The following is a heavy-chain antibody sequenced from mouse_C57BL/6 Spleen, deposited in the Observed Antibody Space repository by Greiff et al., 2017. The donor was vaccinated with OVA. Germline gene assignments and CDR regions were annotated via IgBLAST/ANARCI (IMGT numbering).Heavy chain of an antibody. D-gene: IGHD4-1*01. CDR3: AKLGRYFDV. J-gene: IGHJ1*03. Sequence: QVQLQQPGAELVKPGASVKLSCKASGYTFTSYWMQWVKQRPGQGLEWIGEIDPSDSDTNYNQKFKGKATLTVDTSSSTAYMQLSSLTSEDSAVYYCAKLGRYFDVWGTGTTVTVSS. CDR1: GYTFTSYW. CDR2: IDPSDSDT. V-gene: IGHV1-50*01.